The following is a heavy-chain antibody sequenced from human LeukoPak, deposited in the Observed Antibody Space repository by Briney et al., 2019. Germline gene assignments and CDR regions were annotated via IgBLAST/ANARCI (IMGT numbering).Heavy chain of an antibody. V-gene: IGHV3-33*01. CDR3: ARDLTRTYITEWFDP. J-gene: IGHJ5*02. D-gene: IGHD1-14*01. Sequence: PGGFLRLSCAASGFTFSSYGMHWVRQAPGKGLEWVAVIWYDGSNKYYADSVKGRFTISRDNSKNTLYLQMNSLRAEDTAVYYCARDLTRTYITEWFDPWGQGTLVTVSS. CDR2: IWYDGSNK. CDR1: GFTFSSYG.